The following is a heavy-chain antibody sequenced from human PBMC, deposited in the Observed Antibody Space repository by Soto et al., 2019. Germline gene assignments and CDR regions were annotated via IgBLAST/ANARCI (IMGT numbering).Heavy chain of an antibody. J-gene: IGHJ6*02. D-gene: IGHD4-17*01. CDR3: ARAGARAYGDYVGWGDYYGMDV. CDR2: IIPIFGTA. V-gene: IGHV1-69*12. CDR1: GGTFSSYA. Sequence: QVQLVQSGAEVKKPGSSVKVSCKASGGTFSSYAISWVRQAPGQGLEWMGGIIPIFGTANYAQKFQGRVTVNADESTSTAYMERSSLRSEDTAVYYCARAGARAYGDYVGWGDYYGMDVWGQGTTVTVSS.